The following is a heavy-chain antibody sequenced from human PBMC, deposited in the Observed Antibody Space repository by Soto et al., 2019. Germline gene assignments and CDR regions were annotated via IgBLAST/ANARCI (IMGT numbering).Heavy chain of an antibody. V-gene: IGHV3-23*01. J-gene: IGHJ4*02. D-gene: IGHD2-15*01. CDR3: AKGGGSCGFDN. Sequence: EVQLLESGGGLVQPGGSLRLSCAASGFPFSTYAMSWVRQAPGKGLEWVSAISGSGGNSTFDGGSVKGWINISRDNSKQTLYLQMDSMGAEVSAVYCCAKGGGSCGFDNWGQGTLVTVSS. CDR2: ISGSGGNST. CDR1: GFPFSTYA.